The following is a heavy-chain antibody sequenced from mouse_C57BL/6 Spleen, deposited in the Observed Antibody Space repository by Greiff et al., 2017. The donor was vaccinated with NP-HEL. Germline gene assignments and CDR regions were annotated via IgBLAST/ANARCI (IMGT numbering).Heavy chain of an antibody. J-gene: IGHJ2*01. D-gene: IGHD2-4*01. V-gene: IGHV1-26*01. CDR1: GYTFTDYY. CDR3: ARRRGYDYPHFDY. CDR2: INPNNGGT. Sequence: EVKLVESGPELVKPGASVKISCKASGYTFTDYYMNWVKQSHGKSLEWIGDINPNNGGTSYNQKFKGKATLTVDKSSSTAYMELRSLTSEDSAVYYCARRRGYDYPHFDYWGQGTTLTVSS.